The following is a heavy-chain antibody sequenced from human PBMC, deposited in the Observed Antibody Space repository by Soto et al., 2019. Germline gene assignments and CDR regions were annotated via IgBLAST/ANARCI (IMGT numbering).Heavy chain of an antibody. J-gene: IGHJ4*02. Sequence: QVQLVQSGAEVKEPGASVKVSCKASGYTFTRYDINWVRQATGQGGEWMGWMNPNSGDTTYAQNFEGRVSMTRNTSINTAYMELNSLRYDDTAVYYCAREGPGGTADYWGQGSLVTVSS. CDR2: MNPNSGDT. CDR3: AREGPGGTADY. CDR1: GYTFTRYD. V-gene: IGHV1-8*01. D-gene: IGHD3-16*01.